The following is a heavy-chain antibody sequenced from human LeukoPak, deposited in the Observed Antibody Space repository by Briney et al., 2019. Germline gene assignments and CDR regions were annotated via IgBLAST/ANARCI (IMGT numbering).Heavy chain of an antibody. Sequence: GESLKISCKGPGYSFTSYWIGWVRQMPGKGLEWMGIIHPGDSDTRYSPPFQGQVTISADKSISTAYLQWSSLKASDTAMYYCARHPGRGSGTGPFDYWGQGTPVTVSS. CDR3: ARHPGRGSGTGPFDY. CDR1: GYSFTSYW. CDR2: IHPGDSDT. V-gene: IGHV5-51*01. D-gene: IGHD2-8*02. J-gene: IGHJ4*02.